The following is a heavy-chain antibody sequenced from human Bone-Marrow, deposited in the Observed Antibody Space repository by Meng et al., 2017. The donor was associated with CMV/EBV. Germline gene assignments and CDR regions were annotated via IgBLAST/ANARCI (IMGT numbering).Heavy chain of an antibody. V-gene: IGHV4-39*01. CDR1: GGSISSSSYY. CDR2: IYYSGST. CDR3: PYGRYYYYYGMDV. Sequence: GSLRLSCTVSGGSISSSSYYWGWIRQPPGKGLEWIGSIYYSGSTYYNPSLKSRVTISVDTSKNQFSLKLSSVTAADTAVYYCPYGRYYYYYGMDVCGQGTTVTVSS. D-gene: IGHD1-14*01. J-gene: IGHJ6*02.